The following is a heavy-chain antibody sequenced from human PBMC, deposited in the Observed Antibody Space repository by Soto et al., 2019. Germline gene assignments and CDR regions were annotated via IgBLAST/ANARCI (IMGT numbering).Heavy chain of an antibody. J-gene: IGHJ6*02. CDR1: GGSISSGGYY. CDR3: ARDVRYFDWFPHLGYGMDV. Sequence: QVQLQESGPGLVKPSQTLSLTCTVSGGSISSGGYYWSWIRQHPGKGLEWIGYIYYSGSTYYNPSLKSRVTISVDTSKNQFSLKLSSVTAADTAVYYCARDVRYFDWFPHLGYGMDVWGQGTTVTVSS. CDR2: IYYSGST. D-gene: IGHD3-9*01. V-gene: IGHV4-31*03.